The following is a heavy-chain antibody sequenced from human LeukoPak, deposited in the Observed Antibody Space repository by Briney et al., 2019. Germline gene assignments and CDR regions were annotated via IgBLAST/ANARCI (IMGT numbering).Heavy chain of an antibody. D-gene: IGHD6-13*01. Sequence: TPSETLSLTCTVSGGSVSSYYWSWIRQSPGKGLEWIGYIYYSGSTNYNPSLKSRVTISVDTSKNQFSLKLSSVTAADTAVYYCARAGEGSSSWYVYFDYWGQGTLVTVSS. CDR3: ARAGEGSSSWYVYFDY. V-gene: IGHV4-59*02. CDR1: GGSVSSYY. CDR2: IYYSGST. J-gene: IGHJ4*02.